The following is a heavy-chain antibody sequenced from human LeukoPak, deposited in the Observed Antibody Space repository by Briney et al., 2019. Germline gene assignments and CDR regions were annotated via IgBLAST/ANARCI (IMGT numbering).Heavy chain of an antibody. J-gene: IGHJ4*02. V-gene: IGHV3-21*01. Sequence: GGSLRLSCAASGFTFSSYSMNWVRQAPGKGLEWVSSISSSSSYIYYADSVKGRFTISRDNAKNSLYLQMNSLRAEDTAVYYCARDSGYYDSSGYASHHFDYWGQGTLVTVSS. CDR3: ARDSGYYDSSGYASHHFDY. CDR1: GFTFSSYS. CDR2: ISSSSSYI. D-gene: IGHD3-22*01.